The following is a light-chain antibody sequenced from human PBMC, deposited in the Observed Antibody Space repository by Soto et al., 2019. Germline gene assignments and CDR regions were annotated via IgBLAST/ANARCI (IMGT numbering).Light chain of an antibody. CDR3: QQSYSSPLT. CDR2: AAS. J-gene: IGKJ4*01. V-gene: IGKV1-39*01. CDR1: QSISSY. Sequence: DIQMTQSPSSLSASVGDRVTITCRASQSISSYLNWYQQKPGKAPKLLIYAASSLTSGVPSRFSGSESGTDFTLTISSLQPEDFATYYCQQSYSSPLTFGGGTKVEIK.